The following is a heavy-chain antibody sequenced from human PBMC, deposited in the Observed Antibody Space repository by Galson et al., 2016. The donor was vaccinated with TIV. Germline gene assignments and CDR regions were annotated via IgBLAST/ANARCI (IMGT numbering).Heavy chain of an antibody. CDR2: INAGNGNT. CDR3: ARPPYCGGDCYKYDY. CDR1: GYTFSIYA. Sequence: SCKASGYTFSIYAMHWVRQAPGRSLEWMGWINAGNGNTKYSQKFQGRVTITRDTSASTAYMELSSLRSEDTAVYYCARPPYCGGDCYKYDYWGQGTLVTVSS. D-gene: IGHD2-21*02. V-gene: IGHV1-3*01. J-gene: IGHJ4*02.